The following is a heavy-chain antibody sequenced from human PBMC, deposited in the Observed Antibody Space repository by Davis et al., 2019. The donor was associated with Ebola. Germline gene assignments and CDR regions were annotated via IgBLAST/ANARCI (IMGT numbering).Heavy chain of an antibody. CDR3: ARGAVGLDY. Sequence: GESLKISCAASGFTFTDYYMSWIRQAPGKGLEWVSYISSSAHNIYYADSVKGRFTISRDNAKNSVYLQMSSLSAEDTALYYCARGAVGLDYWGQGTLVTVSS. D-gene: IGHD1-26*01. J-gene: IGHJ4*02. CDR2: ISSSAHNI. CDR1: GFTFTDYY. V-gene: IGHV3-11*04.